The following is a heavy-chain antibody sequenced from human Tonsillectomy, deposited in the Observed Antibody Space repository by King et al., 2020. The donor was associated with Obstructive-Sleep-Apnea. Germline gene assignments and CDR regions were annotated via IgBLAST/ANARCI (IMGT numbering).Heavy chain of an antibody. D-gene: IGHD5-18*01. CDR3: VRERGYPDY. Sequence: VQLVQSGAEVKKPGASVKVSCKASGYTFTSYYINWVRQATGHGLEWMGWMNPNSGNTGYAQKFQGRVTMTRNTSITTAYMELRSLTSEDTAVYYCVRERGYPDYWGQGTLVTVSS. CDR2: MNPNSGNT. J-gene: IGHJ4*02. V-gene: IGHV1-8*01. CDR1: GYTFTSYY.